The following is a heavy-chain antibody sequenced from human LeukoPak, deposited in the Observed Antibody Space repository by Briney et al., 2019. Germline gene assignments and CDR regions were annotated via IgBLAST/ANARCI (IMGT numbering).Heavy chain of an antibody. V-gene: IGHV3-30*02. D-gene: IGHD3/OR15-3a*01. CDR1: GFTFSSYG. CDR2: IRYDGSNK. Sequence: GGSLRLSCAASGFTFSSYGMHWVRQAPGKGLEWVTFIRYDGSNKYYADSVKGRFTISRDNATNSLYPQMNSLRAEDTAVYYCARRKGLDYWGQGTLVTVPS. CDR3: ARRKGLDY. J-gene: IGHJ4*02.